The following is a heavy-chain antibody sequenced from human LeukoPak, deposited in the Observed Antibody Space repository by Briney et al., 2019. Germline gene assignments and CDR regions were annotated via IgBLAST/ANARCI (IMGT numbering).Heavy chain of an antibody. D-gene: IGHD6-19*01. J-gene: IGHJ4*02. CDR2: IYSGGST. CDR1: GFTVSSNY. V-gene: IGHV3-53*05. Sequence: GGSLRLSCAASGFTVSSNYMSWVRQAPGKGLQWVSVIYSGGSTYYADSVKGQFTISRDNSKSTLLLQMNSLRAEDTAVYYCAKVRWDNSGWYYLDSWGQGTLVTVSS. CDR3: AKVRWDNSGWYYLDS.